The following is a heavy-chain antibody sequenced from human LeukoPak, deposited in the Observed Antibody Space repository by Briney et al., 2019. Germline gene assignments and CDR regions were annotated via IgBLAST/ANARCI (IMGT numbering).Heavy chain of an antibody. CDR2: INHSGGT. CDR3: ASGQRAARYYYMDV. D-gene: IGHD6-6*01. J-gene: IGHJ6*03. CDR1: GASIGGRNYY. Sequence: SETLSLTCTVSGASIGGRNYYWSWIRQPPGKGLEWIGEINHSGGTNHNPSLKSRVTISVDTSKNQFSLKLSSVTAADTAVYYCASGQRAARYYYMDVWGKGTTVTVSS. V-gene: IGHV4-34*01.